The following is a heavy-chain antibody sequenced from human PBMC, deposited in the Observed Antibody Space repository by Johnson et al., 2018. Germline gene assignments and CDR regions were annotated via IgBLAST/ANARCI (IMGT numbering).Heavy chain of an antibody. D-gene: IGHD3-10*01. J-gene: IGHJ4*02. CDR2: MSPDNGNT. V-gene: IGHV1-8*01. Sequence: QVQLVESGAEVKKXGASVKVSCKASGYTFTSYDINWVRQATGQGLEWLGWMSPDNGNTGYAPKFHGRVTMTRNTSISTAYMELSSLTSEDTAVYYCARPPYYNSGWGQGTLVTVSS. CDR3: ARPPYYNSG. CDR1: GYTFTSYD.